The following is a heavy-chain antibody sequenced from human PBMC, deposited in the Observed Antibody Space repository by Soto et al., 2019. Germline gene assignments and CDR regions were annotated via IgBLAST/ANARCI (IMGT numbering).Heavy chain of an antibody. D-gene: IGHD4-17*01. CDR3: ARTPSGANVDY. CDR2: MNPNSGNT. J-gene: IGHJ4*02. V-gene: IGHV1-8*01. Sequence: QVQLVQSGAEVKKPGASVKVSCKASGYTFTSYDINWVRQATGQGLEWMGWMNPNSGNTGYAQKFQGRVTMTRNTSKSTADMELSSLRSEDAAVYSWARTPSGANVDYWGQGTLVPVSS. CDR1: GYTFTSYD.